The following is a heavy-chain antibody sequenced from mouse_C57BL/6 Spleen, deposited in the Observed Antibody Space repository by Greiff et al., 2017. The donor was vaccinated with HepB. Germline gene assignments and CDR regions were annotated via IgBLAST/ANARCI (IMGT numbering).Heavy chain of an antibody. CDR3: ARNTIVPYWYFDV. CDR2: ISSGSSTI. Sequence: EVQRVESGGGLVKPGGSLKLSCAASGFTFSDYGMHWVRQAPEKGLEWVAYISSGSSTIYYADTVKGRFTISRDNAKNTLFLQMTSLRSEDTAMYYCARNTIVPYWYFDVWGTGTTVTVSS. CDR1: GFTFSDYG. V-gene: IGHV5-17*01. J-gene: IGHJ1*03. D-gene: IGHD2-5*01.